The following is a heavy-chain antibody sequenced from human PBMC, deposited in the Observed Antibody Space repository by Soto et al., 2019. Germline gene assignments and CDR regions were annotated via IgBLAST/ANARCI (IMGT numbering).Heavy chain of an antibody. J-gene: IGHJ4*02. CDR3: ARRVDDSSGYVDY. CDR1: GGSISSSSYY. CDR2: IYYSGST. D-gene: IGHD3-22*01. V-gene: IGHV4-39*01. Sequence: QLQLQESGPGLVKPSETLSLTCTVSGGSISSSSYYWGWIRQPPGKGLEWIGSIYYSGSTYYNPSLKSRVTISVDTSKNQFSLKLSSVTAADTAVYYCARRVDDSSGYVDYWGQGTLVTVSS.